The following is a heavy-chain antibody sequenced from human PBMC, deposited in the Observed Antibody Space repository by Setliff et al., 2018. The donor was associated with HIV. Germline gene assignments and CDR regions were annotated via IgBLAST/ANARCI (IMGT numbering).Heavy chain of an antibody. Sequence: SETLSLTCAVYSGSFSGYYWSWIRQSPGKGLEWIGEINHRGTTNYNPSLKSRVTILLHTSTNLFSLELNSVIAADTAIYYCAREPWELPVAGNEWFDPWGQGILVTVSS. J-gene: IGHJ5*02. D-gene: IGHD6-13*01. CDR1: SGSFSGYY. CDR3: AREPWELPVAGNEWFDP. V-gene: IGHV4-34*01. CDR2: INHRGTT.